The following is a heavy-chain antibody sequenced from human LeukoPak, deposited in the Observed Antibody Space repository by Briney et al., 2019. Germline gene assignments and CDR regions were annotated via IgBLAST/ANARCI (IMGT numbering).Heavy chain of an antibody. Sequence: SETLSLTCTVSGGSISSGGYYWSWIRQHPEKGLEWIGYIYYSGSTYYNPSLKSRVTISVDTSKHQFSLKLSSVTAADTAVYYCARRSGTEERGYFDYWGQGTLVTVSS. V-gene: IGHV4-31*03. CDR3: ARRSGTEERGYFDY. J-gene: IGHJ4*02. CDR2: IYYSGST. CDR1: GGSISSGGYY. D-gene: IGHD1-1*01.